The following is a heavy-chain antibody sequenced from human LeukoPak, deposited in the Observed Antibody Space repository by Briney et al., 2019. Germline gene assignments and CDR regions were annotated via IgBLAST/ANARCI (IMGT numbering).Heavy chain of an antibody. CDR1: GGTFSIYA. Sequence: ASVNVSCKASGGTFSIYAISWVRQAPGQGLEWMGGIIPIFGTANYAQKFQGRVTITADESTSTGYMELSSLRSEDTAVYYCASKRGYSYGLDYWGQGTLVTVSS. J-gene: IGHJ4*02. CDR3: ASKRGYSYGLDY. D-gene: IGHD5-18*01. CDR2: IIPIFGTA. V-gene: IGHV1-69*13.